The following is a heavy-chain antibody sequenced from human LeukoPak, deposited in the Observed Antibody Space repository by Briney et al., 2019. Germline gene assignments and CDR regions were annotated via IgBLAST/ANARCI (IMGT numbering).Heavy chain of an antibody. CDR2: IYYSGST. CDR1: GGSISSSSYY. Sequence: SETLSLTCTVSGGSISSSSYYWGWIRQPPGKGLEWIGSIYYSGSTYYNPSLKSRVTISVDTSKNQFSLKLSSVTAADTAVYYCARQLRWYPQTGASDIWGQGTMVTVSS. J-gene: IGHJ3*02. V-gene: IGHV4-39*01. D-gene: IGHD4-23*01. CDR3: ARQLRWYPQTGASDI.